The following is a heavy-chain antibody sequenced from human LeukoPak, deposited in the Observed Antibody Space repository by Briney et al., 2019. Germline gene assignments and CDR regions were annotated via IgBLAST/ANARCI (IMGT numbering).Heavy chain of an antibody. Sequence: ASVKVSCKASGYAFTGYYMHWVRQAPGQGLEWMGWINPNSGGTNYAQKFQGRVTMTRDTSISTAYMELSRLRSDDTAVYYCARDRVFGRAAAAKGYYYYMDVWGKGTTVTVSS. CDR3: ARDRVFGRAAAAKGYYYYMDV. V-gene: IGHV1-2*02. J-gene: IGHJ6*03. D-gene: IGHD6-13*01. CDR1: GYAFTGYY. CDR2: INPNSGGT.